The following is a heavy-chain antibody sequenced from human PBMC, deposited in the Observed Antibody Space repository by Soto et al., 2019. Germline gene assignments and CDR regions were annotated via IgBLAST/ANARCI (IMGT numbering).Heavy chain of an antibody. CDR1: GGSISSGDYY. J-gene: IGHJ4*02. CDR2: VFYTGSAY. CDR3: VRDSVRFGPAFDS. D-gene: IGHD3-3*01. V-gene: IGHV4-30-4*01. Sequence: SETLSLTCTVSGGSISSGDYYWSWIRQPPGKGQEWIGYVFYTGSAYYYNPSLKRRVTISVDTSKNQFSLKLSSVTAADTAVYYCVRDSVRFGPAFDSWGQGTLVTVYS.